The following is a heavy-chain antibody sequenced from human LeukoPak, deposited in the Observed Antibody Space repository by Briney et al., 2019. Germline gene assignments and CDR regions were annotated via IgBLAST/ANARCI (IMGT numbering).Heavy chain of an antibody. D-gene: IGHD3-22*01. V-gene: IGHV5-51*01. CDR3: ATLPYYYDSTRYGPFDI. CDR2: VYPGDSDT. Sequence: GESLKISSMGSGYTFSNYWIGWVRQMPGEGLDWRGIVYPGDSDTRYNPSYPRQVTISAAKSISTAYLHLSSLTASDTAMYYCATLPYYYDSTRYGPFDIWGQGTMVTVSS. J-gene: IGHJ3*02. CDR1: GYTFSNYW.